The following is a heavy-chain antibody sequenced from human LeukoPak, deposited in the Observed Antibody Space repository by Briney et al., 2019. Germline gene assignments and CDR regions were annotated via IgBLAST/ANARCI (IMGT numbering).Heavy chain of an antibody. V-gene: IGHV3-13*04. Sequence: PGGSLRLSCAASGFTFSNGDMHWVRQATGKGPEWVSAIGTIGDTYYSDSVKGRFTISRENAKNSLYLRMNSLRAGDTAVYYCARELRTAAGFDAFDVWGQGTRVTVSS. CDR1: GFTFSNGD. D-gene: IGHD6-13*01. CDR2: IGTIGDT. J-gene: IGHJ3*01. CDR3: ARELRTAAGFDAFDV.